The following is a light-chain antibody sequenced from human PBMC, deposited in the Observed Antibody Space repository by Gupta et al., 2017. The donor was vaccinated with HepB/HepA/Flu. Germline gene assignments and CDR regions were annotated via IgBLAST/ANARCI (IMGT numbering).Light chain of an antibody. J-gene: IGKJ2*01. CDR1: QSISSW. CDR2: KAS. Sequence: DIQMTQSPSTLSASVGDRVTITCRASQSISSWLAWYQQKPGKAPKLLLYKASSLESGVPSRLSGSGSGTEFTLTISSRHPDDFATYYCQQYNSYPYTFGQGTKLEIK. CDR3: QQYNSYPYT. V-gene: IGKV1-5*03.